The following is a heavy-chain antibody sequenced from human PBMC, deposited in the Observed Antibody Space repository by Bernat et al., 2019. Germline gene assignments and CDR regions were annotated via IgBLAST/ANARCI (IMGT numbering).Heavy chain of an antibody. V-gene: IGHV3-43*02. CDR3: GKMGDYDSSGFYGFVQH. D-gene: IGHD3-22*01. CDR2: ISGDGGST. CDR1: GFTFDDYA. J-gene: IGHJ1*01. Sequence: EVQLVESGGGVVQPGGSLRLSCAASGFTFDDYAMHWVRQAPGKGLEWVSLISGDGGSTYYADSVKGRFTISRDNAKNTVHLHMNSLRVEDTAVYYCGKMGDYDSSGFYGFVQHWGQGTLVSVSS.